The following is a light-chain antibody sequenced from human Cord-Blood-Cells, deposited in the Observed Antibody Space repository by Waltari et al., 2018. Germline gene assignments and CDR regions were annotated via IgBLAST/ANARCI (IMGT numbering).Light chain of an antibody. Sequence: QSVLTQPPSVSGAPGQRVTISCTGSSPNIGAGYDVHWYQQLPGTAPKLLICGNSNRPSGVPDRFSGSKSGTSASLASTGLQAEDEADYYCQSYDSSLSGSYVFGTGTKVTVL. CDR3: QSYDSSLSGSYV. J-gene: IGLJ1*01. CDR1: SPNIGAGYD. CDR2: GNS. V-gene: IGLV1-40*01.